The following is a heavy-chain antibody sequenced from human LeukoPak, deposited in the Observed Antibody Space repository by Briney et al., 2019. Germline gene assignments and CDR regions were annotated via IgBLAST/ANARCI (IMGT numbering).Heavy chain of an antibody. CDR2: INHSGST. J-gene: IGHJ6*02. CDR3: ARYDFWSGSSSVGAMDV. D-gene: IGHD3-3*01. CDR1: GGSFSGYY. V-gene: IGHV4-34*01. Sequence: SETLSLTCAVYGGSFSGYYWSWIRQPPGKGLEWIGEINHSGSTNYNPSLKSRVTISVDTSKNQFSLKVSSVTAADTAVYYCARYDFWSGSSSVGAMDVWGQGTTVTVSS.